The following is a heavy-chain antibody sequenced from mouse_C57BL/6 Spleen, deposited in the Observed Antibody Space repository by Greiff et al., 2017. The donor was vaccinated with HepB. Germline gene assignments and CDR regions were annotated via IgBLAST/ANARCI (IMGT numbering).Heavy chain of an antibody. CDR1: GYSFTDYN. CDR3: ARPYDGYYPAWFAY. CDR2: INPNYGTT. Sequence: EVKLLESGPELVKPGASVKISCKASGYSFTDYNMNWVKQSNGKSLEWIGVINPNYGTTSYNQKFKGKATLTVDQSSSTAYMQLNSLTSEDSAVYYCARPYDGYYPAWFAYWGQGTLVTVSA. V-gene: IGHV1-39*01. D-gene: IGHD2-3*01. J-gene: IGHJ3*01.